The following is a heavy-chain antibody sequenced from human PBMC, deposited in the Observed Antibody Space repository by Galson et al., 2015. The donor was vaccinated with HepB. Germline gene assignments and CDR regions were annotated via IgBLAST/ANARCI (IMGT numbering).Heavy chain of an antibody. CDR1: GYTFTSYY. CDR3: AKELWFGEAPFDH. J-gene: IGHJ4*02. D-gene: IGHD3-10*01. Sequence: SVKVSCKASGYTFTSYYMHWMRQAPGQGLEWMGIINPSGGTTTYVQKFQGRVTMTRDTSTSTLYMELSSLRSEDTAVYYCAKELWFGEAPFDHWGQGTLVTVSS. CDR2: INPSGGTT. V-gene: IGHV1-46*01.